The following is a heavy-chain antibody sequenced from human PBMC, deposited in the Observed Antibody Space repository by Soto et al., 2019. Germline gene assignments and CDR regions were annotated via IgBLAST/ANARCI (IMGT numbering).Heavy chain of an antibody. J-gene: IGHJ4*02. CDR3: ARQDRRGWKQTFY. Sequence: KTSETLSLTCTVSGGSISSSSYYWGWIRQPPGKGLEWIGSIYYSGSTYYNPSLKSRVTISVDTSKNQFSLKLSSVTAADTAVYFCARQDRRGWKQTFYWGQGTLVTVSS. D-gene: IGHD1-1*01. CDR2: IYYSGST. V-gene: IGHV4-39*01. CDR1: GGSISSSSYY.